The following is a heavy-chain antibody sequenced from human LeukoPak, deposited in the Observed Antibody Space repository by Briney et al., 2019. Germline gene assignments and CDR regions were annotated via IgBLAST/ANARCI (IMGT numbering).Heavy chain of an antibody. Sequence: PSGTLSLTCAVSGGSISSSNWWSWVRQPPGKGLEWIGEIYHSGSTNYNPSLKSRVTISVDKSKNQFSLKLSSVTAADTAVYYCARTPSWWELGYFDYWGQGTLVTVSS. CDR3: ARTPSWWELGYFDY. J-gene: IGHJ4*02. CDR2: IYHSGST. CDR1: GGSISSSNW. V-gene: IGHV4-4*02. D-gene: IGHD1-26*01.